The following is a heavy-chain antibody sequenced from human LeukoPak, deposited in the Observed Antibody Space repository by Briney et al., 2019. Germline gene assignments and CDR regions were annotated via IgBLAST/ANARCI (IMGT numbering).Heavy chain of an antibody. CDR2: ISSSSSTI. CDR3: AKALVGATTSLYYYYMDV. CDR1: GFTFNSYS. D-gene: IGHD1-26*01. J-gene: IGHJ6*03. Sequence: GGSLRLSCAASGFTFNSYSMNWVRQAPGKGLEWVSYISSSSSTIYYADSVKGRFTISRDNSKNTLYLQMNSLRAEDTAVYYCAKALVGATTSLYYYYMDVWGKGTTVTVSS. V-gene: IGHV3-48*01.